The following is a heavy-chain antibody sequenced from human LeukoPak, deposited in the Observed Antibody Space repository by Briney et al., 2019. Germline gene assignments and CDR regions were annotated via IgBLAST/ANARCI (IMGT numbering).Heavy chain of an antibody. Sequence: SETLSLTCTVSGGSISSGDYYWSCIRQPPGKALEWIGYIYYSGSTYYNPSLQSRVTISVDTSKNQFYLKLSSVTAADKAVYYCARDLGVGFDYWGQGTLVTVSS. J-gene: IGHJ4*02. V-gene: IGHV4-30-4*02. CDR2: IYYSGST. CDR3: ARDLGVGFDY. D-gene: IGHD3-16*01. CDR1: GGSISSGDYY.